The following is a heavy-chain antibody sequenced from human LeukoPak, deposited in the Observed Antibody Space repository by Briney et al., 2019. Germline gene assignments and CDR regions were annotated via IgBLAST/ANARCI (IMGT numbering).Heavy chain of an antibody. D-gene: IGHD3-10*01. Sequence: GGSLRLSCAASGFTFSSYGMHWVRQAPGKGLEWVANIKQDGSEKYYVDSVKGRFTISRDNAKNSLYLQMNSLRAEDTAVYYCARVFLWFGELFDYWGRGTLVTVSS. CDR1: GFTFSSYG. V-gene: IGHV3-7*01. CDR2: IKQDGSEK. J-gene: IGHJ4*02. CDR3: ARVFLWFGELFDY.